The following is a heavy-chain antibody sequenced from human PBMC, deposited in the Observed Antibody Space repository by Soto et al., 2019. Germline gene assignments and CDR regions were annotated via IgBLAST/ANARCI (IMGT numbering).Heavy chain of an antibody. CDR3: ARGPDPRGHY. Sequence: PSETLSLTCTVSGGSISSSSYYWGWIRQPPGKGLEWIGSIYYSGSTYYXPXXXXXXXXXXDTSKNQFSLKLSSVTAADTAVYYCARGPDPRGHYWGQGTLVTVSS. CDR2: IYYSGST. V-gene: IGHV4-39*01. J-gene: IGHJ4*02. D-gene: IGHD3-10*01. CDR1: GGSISSSSYY.